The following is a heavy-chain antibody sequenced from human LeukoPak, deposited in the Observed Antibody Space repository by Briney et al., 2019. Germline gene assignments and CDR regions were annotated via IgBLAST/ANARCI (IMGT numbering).Heavy chain of an antibody. Sequence: PSETLSLTCTVPGGSISSYYWSWIRQPPGKGLEWIGYIDYSGSTNYNPSLKCRVTISVGTSKNQFSLKLNSVTAADTAVYYCARRRTTGPSGYMDVWGKGTTVTVSS. CDR2: IDYSGST. J-gene: IGHJ6*03. CDR1: GGSISSYY. CDR3: ARRRTTGPSGYMDV. V-gene: IGHV4-59*08. D-gene: IGHD2-2*01.